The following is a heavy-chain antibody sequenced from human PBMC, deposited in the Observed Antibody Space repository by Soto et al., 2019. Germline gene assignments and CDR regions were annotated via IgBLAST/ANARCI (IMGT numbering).Heavy chain of an antibody. CDR2: IWYDGSNK. Sequence: GGSXRLSCSSSVFTFIIYGMHWFRHAPGKGLEWVAVIWYDGSNKYYADSVKGRFTISRDNSKNTLYLQMNSLRAEDTAVYYCARGNKIFGVEYWLDTWGQGTLGTVSS. D-gene: IGHD3-3*01. V-gene: IGHV3-33*01. J-gene: IGHJ5*02. CDR3: ARGNKIFGVEYWLDT. CDR1: VFTFIIYG.